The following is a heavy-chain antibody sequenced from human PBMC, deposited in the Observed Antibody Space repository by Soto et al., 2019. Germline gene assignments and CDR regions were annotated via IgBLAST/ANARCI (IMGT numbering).Heavy chain of an antibody. Sequence: QITLKESGPSLVKPTQTLTLTCTFSGFSLSTGGVGVGWIRQPPGKALEWLALIYWDDDKRYSPSLRSRLTVTKDTSKNQXALXMXSMDPVDTATYYCAHSRCGGDCLQSYSSHYYYGMDVWGQGTTVTVSS. CDR1: GFSLSTGGVG. V-gene: IGHV2-5*02. CDR3: AHSRCGGDCLQSYSSHYYYGMDV. D-gene: IGHD2-21*02. J-gene: IGHJ6*02. CDR2: IYWDDDK.